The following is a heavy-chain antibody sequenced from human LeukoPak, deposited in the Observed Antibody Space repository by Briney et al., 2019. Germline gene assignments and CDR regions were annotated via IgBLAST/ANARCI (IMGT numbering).Heavy chain of an antibody. Sequence: ASVKVSFKASGYTFTDYYTHWVRQAPGQGLEWMGWINTNSGGTSYAQKFQGRVTMTRDTSMSTAYLELNRLTSDDTAVYYCAKDTGTFSFGDYWGQGTLVTVSS. CDR1: GYTFTDYY. J-gene: IGHJ4*02. CDR2: INTNSGGT. CDR3: AKDTGTFSFGDY. D-gene: IGHD5-18*01. V-gene: IGHV1-2*02.